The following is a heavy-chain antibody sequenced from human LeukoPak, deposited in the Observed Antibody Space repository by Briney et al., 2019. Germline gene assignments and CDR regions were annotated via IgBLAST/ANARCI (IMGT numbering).Heavy chain of an antibody. CDR1: GFTFSAYW. D-gene: IGHD4-17*01. Sequence: PGGSLRLSCAASGFTFSAYWMTWVRQAPGKGLEWVANIKEDGSAKYYGDSVKGRFTISRDNAKNSLYLQMNSLRVEDTAMYYCAREPFYGDYVSGYWGQGTLVTVSS. CDR2: IKEDGSAK. CDR3: AREPFYGDYVSGY. V-gene: IGHV3-7*01. J-gene: IGHJ4*02.